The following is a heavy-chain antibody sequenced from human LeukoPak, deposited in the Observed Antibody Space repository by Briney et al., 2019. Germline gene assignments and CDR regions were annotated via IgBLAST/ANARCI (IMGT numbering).Heavy chain of an antibody. CDR3: AREHYYGSGSYRDFDY. Sequence: GGSLRLSCAASGFTFSSYAMSWVRQAPGKGLEWGSAIGASGTDTYYADSVKGRLTISRDNSETTLYLQMSSLRAEDTAVYYCAREHYYGSGSYRDFDYWGQGTLVTVSS. CDR2: IGASGTDT. D-gene: IGHD3-10*01. CDR1: GFTFSSYA. V-gene: IGHV3-23*01. J-gene: IGHJ4*02.